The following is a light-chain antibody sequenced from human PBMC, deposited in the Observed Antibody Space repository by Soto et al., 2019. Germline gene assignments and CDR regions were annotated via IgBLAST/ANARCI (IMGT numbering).Light chain of an antibody. CDR1: QRVSSSY. CDR3: QQYGSSPWT. V-gene: IGKV3-20*01. Sequence: DIVLTPSPATLSLSPGDRATLSCRASQRVSSSYLAWYQQKPGQAPRLLIYDTSSRATGIPDRFSGSGFGTDFTLTISRLEPEDFAVYYCQQYGSSPWTFGQGTKVDIK. CDR2: DTS. J-gene: IGKJ1*01.